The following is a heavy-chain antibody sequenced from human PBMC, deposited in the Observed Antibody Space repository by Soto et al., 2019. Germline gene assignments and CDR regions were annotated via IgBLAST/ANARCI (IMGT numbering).Heavy chain of an antibody. Sequence: EVQLVESGGGLVQPGGSLRLSCAASGFTVSSNYMSWVRQAPGKGLEWVSVIYSGGTTYYADSVKGRFTISRDNSKNTLYVQMNSLRAEDTAVYYCDSAVAGTFHWGQGTLVTVSS. CDR2: IYSGGTT. CDR3: DSAVAGTFH. CDR1: GFTVSSNY. D-gene: IGHD6-19*01. J-gene: IGHJ4*02. V-gene: IGHV3-66*01.